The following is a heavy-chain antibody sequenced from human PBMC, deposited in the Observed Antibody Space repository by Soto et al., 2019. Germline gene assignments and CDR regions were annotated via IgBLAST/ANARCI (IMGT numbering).Heavy chain of an antibody. V-gene: IGHV3-30*18. CDR2: ISYDGSNE. Sequence: QVQLVQSGGGVVQPGRSLRLSCVASGFIFSTYGMHWVRQVPGKGLEWVAHISYDGSNEYYADSVKGGFPVSRDNAKNTLDLQMNGLKTEDTALYYCTKEYIVGTTWGYFESWGQGALVIVSS. D-gene: IGHD1-1*01. CDR1: GFIFSTYG. CDR3: TKEYIVGTTWGYFES. J-gene: IGHJ4*02.